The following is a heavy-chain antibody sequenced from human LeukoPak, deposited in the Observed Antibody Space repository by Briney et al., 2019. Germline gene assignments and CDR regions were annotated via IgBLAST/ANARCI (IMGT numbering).Heavy chain of an antibody. D-gene: IGHD3-22*01. Sequence: GGSLRLSCAASGFTFSGYAMSWVRQAPGKGPEWVSAISGSGGSTYYADSVKGRFTISRDNSKNTLYLQMNSLRAEDTAVYYCAKDLHPSYYYDSSGSYFDYWGQGTLVTVSS. V-gene: IGHV3-23*01. CDR1: GFTFSGYA. CDR3: AKDLHPSYYYDSSGSYFDY. J-gene: IGHJ4*02. CDR2: ISGSGGST.